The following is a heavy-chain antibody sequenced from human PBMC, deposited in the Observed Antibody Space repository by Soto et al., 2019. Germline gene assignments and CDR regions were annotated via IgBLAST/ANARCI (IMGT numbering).Heavy chain of an antibody. CDR2: IYYSGST. Sequence: SETLSLTCTVSGGSISSYYWSWIRQPPGKGLEWIGYIYYSGSTNYNPSLKSRVTISVDTSKNQFSLKLSSVTAADTAVYYCARASYYYDSSGDYWGQGTLVTVSS. D-gene: IGHD3-22*01. CDR1: GGSISSYY. V-gene: IGHV4-59*01. CDR3: ARASYYYDSSGDY. J-gene: IGHJ4*02.